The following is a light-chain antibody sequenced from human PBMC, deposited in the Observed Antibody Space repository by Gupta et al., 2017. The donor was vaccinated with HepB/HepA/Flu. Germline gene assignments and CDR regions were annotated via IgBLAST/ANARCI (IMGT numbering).Light chain of an antibody. CDR3: QRYDTTCVT. J-gene: IGKJ4*01. CDR1: QTLTNNS. Sequence: DIVLTQSPGTLSLSPGERATLSCRASQTLTNNSLAWYQQKPGQTPNLLIYGASSRATGIPDRFGGSGSGTDFTLTISRLEPEDVAVYYCQRYDTTCVTFGGGTKVEI. CDR2: GAS. V-gene: IGKV3-20*01.